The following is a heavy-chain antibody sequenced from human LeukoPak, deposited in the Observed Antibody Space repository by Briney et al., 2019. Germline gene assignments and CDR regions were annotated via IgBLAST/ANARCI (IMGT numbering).Heavy chain of an antibody. CDR1: GYSISSGYY. D-gene: IGHD1-26*01. J-gene: IGHJ4*02. Sequence: SETLSLTCAVSGYSISSGYYWGWIRQPPGKGLEWIGSIYYSGSTYYNPSLKSRVTISVDTSENQFSLKLSSVTAADTAVYYCARLGQLRVLKDYWGQGTLVTVSS. CDR3: ARLGQLRVLKDY. CDR2: IYYSGST. V-gene: IGHV4-38-2*01.